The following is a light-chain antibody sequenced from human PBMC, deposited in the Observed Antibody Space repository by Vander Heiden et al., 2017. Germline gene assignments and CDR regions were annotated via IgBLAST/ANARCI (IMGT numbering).Light chain of an antibody. CDR1: KLGDKY. Sequence: SYELTQPPSVSVVPGQTASITCSGDKLGDKYACWYKQKPGQSPVLVIYQESKRPSGIPERFAGSNSGNTATLTISGTQAMDEADYYGQAWDSSTHVVFGGGTKLTVL. J-gene: IGLJ2*01. CDR2: QES. V-gene: IGLV3-1*01. CDR3: QAWDSSTHVV.